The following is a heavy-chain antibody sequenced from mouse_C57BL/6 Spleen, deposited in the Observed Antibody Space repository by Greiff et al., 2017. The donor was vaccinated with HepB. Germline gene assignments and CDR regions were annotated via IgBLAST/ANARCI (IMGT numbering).Heavy chain of an antibody. J-gene: IGHJ2*01. CDR2: ISSGSSTI. CDR3: ARGIYYYGSSHFDY. D-gene: IGHD1-1*01. V-gene: IGHV5-17*01. CDR1: GFTFSDYG. Sequence: EVKLVESGGGLVKPGGSLKLSCAASGFTFSDYGMHWVRQAPEKGLEWVAYISSGSSTIYYADTVKGRFTISRDNAKNTLFLQMTRLRSEDTAMYYCARGIYYYGSSHFDYWGQGTTLTVSS.